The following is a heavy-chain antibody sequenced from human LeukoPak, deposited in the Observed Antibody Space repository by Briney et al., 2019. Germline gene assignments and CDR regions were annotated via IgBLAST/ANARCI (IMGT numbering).Heavy chain of an antibody. J-gene: IGHJ4*02. Sequence: ASVKVSCKASGYTFTSYGISWVRQAPGQGLEWMGWISAYNGNTNYAQKLQGRVTMTTDTSTSTAYMELRSLRSDDTAVYYCARSENRYYYDSSGYKGLDHWGQGTLVTVSS. CDR2: ISAYNGNT. CDR3: ARSENRYYYDSSGYKGLDH. CDR1: GYTFTSYG. V-gene: IGHV1-18*01. D-gene: IGHD3-22*01.